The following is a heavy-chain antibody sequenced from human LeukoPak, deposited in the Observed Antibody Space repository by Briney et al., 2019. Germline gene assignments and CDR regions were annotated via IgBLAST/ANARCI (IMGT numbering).Heavy chain of an antibody. Sequence: SQTLSLTCTVSGGSISSGSYYWRWIRQPPGKGLEWIAYMYNSGSTNYNPSLKSRVTISIDTSKNQFSLKLSSLTAADTAIYYCARGIESYGDYGYWGQGILVTVSS. J-gene: IGHJ4*02. CDR3: ARGIESYGDYGY. V-gene: IGHV4-61*01. CDR1: GGSISSGSYY. CDR2: MYNSGST. D-gene: IGHD4-17*01.